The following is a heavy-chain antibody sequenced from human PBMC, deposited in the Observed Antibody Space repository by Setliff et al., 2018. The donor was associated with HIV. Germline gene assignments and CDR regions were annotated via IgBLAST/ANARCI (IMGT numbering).Heavy chain of an antibody. D-gene: IGHD6-6*01. CDR1: GYTFTNYG. J-gene: IGHJ4*02. CDR2: ISGYNGNT. CDR3: ARDSRSSIAPYNFDY. Sequence: VKVSCKASGYTFTNYGISWVRQAPGQGLEWMGWISGYNGNTNYAQKFQGRVTMTTDTSTRTAYMELRSLRSDDTAVYYCARDSRSSIAPYNFDYWGQGTLVTVSS. V-gene: IGHV1-18*01.